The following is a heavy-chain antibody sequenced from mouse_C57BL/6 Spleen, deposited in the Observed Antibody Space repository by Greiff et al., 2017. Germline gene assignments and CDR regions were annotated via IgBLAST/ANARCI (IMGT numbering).Heavy chain of an antibody. Sequence: QVHVKQSGPGLVQPSQSLSITCTVSGFSLTSYGVHWVRQSPGKGLEWLGVIWSGGSTDYNAAFISRLSISKDNSKSQVFFKMNSLQADDTAIYYCARIYDYDGNYYAMDYWGQGTSVTVSS. J-gene: IGHJ4*01. CDR2: IWSGGST. CDR3: ARIYDYDGNYYAMDY. D-gene: IGHD2-4*01. V-gene: IGHV2-2*01. CDR1: GFSLTSYG.